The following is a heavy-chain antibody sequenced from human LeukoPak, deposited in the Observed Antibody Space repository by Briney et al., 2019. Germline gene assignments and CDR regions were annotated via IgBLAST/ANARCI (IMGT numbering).Heavy chain of an antibody. D-gene: IGHD2-21*02. V-gene: IGHV1-69*04. CDR2: IIPILGIA. J-gene: IGHJ4*02. Sequence: SVKVSCKASGGTFSSYAISWVRQAPGQGLEWMGRIIPILGIANYAQKFQGRVTITADKSTSTAYMELSSLRSEDTALYYCAIVVVTAIPVGEYYFDYWGQGTLVTVSS. CDR3: AIVVVTAIPVGEYYFDY. CDR1: GGTFSSYA.